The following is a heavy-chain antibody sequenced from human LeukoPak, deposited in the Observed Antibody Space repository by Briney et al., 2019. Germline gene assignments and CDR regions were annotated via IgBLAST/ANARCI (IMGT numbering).Heavy chain of an antibody. J-gene: IGHJ4*02. V-gene: IGHV3-30-3*01. CDR2: ISYDGSNK. CDR1: GFTFSSYA. Sequence: GSLRLSCAASGFTFSSYAMHWVRQAPGKGLEWVAVISYDGSNKYYADSVKGRFTISRDNSKNTLYLQMNSLRAEDTAVYYCARVTVTMYFDYWGQGTLVTVSS. CDR3: ARVTVTMYFDY. D-gene: IGHD4-17*01.